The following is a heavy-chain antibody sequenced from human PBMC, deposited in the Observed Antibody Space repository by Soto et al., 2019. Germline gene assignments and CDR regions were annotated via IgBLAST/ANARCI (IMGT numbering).Heavy chain of an antibody. CDR1: GFSLSNARMG. V-gene: IGHV2-26*01. CDR3: ARTPRAPYYYYYGMDV. J-gene: IGHJ6*02. CDR2: IFSNDEK. Sequence: QVTLKESGPVLVKPTETLTLTCTVSGFSLSNARMGVSWIRQPPGKALEWLAHIFSNDEKSYRTSLKSRLTISKDTSKSKVVLTMTNMDPVDTATYYCARTPRAPYYYYYGMDVWGQGTTVTVSS.